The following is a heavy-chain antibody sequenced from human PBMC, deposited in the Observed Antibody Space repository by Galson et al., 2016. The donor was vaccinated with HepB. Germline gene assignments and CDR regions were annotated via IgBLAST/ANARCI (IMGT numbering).Heavy chain of an antibody. V-gene: IGHV3-21*01. CDR2: ISSSSNLI. CDR3: AREGGYCICTRFRYFDL. Sequence: SLRLSCAASGFNFSPSSMNWVRQAPGKGLEWVSSISSSSNLIYYADSVKGRFTISRDDATNALFLQMNSVSADDTAVYYCAREGGYCICTRFRYFDLWGHGTLVTVSS. CDR1: GFNFSPSS. J-gene: IGHJ2*01. D-gene: IGHD2-2*01.